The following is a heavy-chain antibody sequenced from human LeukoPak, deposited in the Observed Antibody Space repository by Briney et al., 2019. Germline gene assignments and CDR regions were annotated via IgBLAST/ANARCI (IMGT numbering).Heavy chain of an antibody. CDR2: IGIDRGNT. V-gene: IGHV3-21*05. CDR3: ARDHISAFDN. Sequence: GGSLRLSYTASGFPFIEYCMNWVRQAPGKGLEWLSYIGIDRGNTKYADSVTGRFSISADQAKHSLYLQMNRLRIEDPSVYYCARDHISAFDNWGQGTLVSVAS. J-gene: IGHJ4*02. CDR1: GFPFIEYC.